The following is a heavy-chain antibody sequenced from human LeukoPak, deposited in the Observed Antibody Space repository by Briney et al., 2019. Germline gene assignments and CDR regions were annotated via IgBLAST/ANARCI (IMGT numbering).Heavy chain of an antibody. V-gene: IGHV3-7*01. Sequence: ETLSLTCSVSGGSISSYYWSWIRQPAGKGLEWVANIKQDGSEEYYVDSVKGRFTISRDNAKNSLYLQMNSLRAEDTAVYYCARVEFYGSQLQDYWGQGIRVTVSS. J-gene: IGHJ4*02. CDR1: GGSISSYY. CDR3: ARVEFYGSQLQDY. D-gene: IGHD6-19*01. CDR2: IKQDGSEE.